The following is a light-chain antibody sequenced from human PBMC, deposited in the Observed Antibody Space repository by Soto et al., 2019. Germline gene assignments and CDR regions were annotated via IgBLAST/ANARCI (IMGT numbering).Light chain of an antibody. CDR2: EVS. J-gene: IGLJ1*01. Sequence: QSVLTQPASVSGSPGQSITISCTRTPRDIGGYNFVSWYQQYPGKAPRLIIFEVSSRPSGVSNRFSGSKSGNTASLTISELQPEDEADYHCSSYTISNTLPFVFGTGTKVTVL. CDR1: PRDIGGYNF. CDR3: SSYTISNTLPFV. V-gene: IGLV2-14*01.